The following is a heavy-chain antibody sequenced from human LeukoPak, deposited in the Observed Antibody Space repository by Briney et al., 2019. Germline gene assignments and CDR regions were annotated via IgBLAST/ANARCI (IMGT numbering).Heavy chain of an antibody. J-gene: IGHJ4*02. CDR2: IKKDGSEM. Sequence: GGSLRLSCVASGFTFSNYWMNWVRQAPGKGLEWVANIKKDGSEMHYVDSVKGRFTISRDNARNSLFLQMTSLRAEDTAVYHCVTDVSGSLGDWGQGTLVTVSS. V-gene: IGHV3-7*05. CDR1: GFTFSNYW. CDR3: VTDVSGSLGD. D-gene: IGHD5-12*01.